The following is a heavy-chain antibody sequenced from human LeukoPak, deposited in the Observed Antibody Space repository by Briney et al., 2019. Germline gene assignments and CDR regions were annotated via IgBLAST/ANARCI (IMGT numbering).Heavy chain of an antibody. V-gene: IGHV3-30*02. CDR1: GFTFSSYG. CDR3: HHYGSGSYYNENWFDP. J-gene: IGHJ5*02. CDR2: IRYDGSNK. D-gene: IGHD3-10*01. Sequence: GGSLRLSCAASGFTFSSYGMHWVRQAPGKGLEWVAFIRYDGSNKYYADSVKGRFTISRDNSKNTLYLQMNSLRAEDTAVYYCHHYGSGSYYNENWFDPWGQGTLVTVSS.